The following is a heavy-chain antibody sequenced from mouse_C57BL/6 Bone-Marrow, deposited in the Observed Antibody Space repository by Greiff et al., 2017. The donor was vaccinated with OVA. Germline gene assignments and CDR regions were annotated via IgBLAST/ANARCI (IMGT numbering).Heavy chain of an antibody. V-gene: IGHV1-22*01. CDR3: ARCYGFAY. Sequence: VQLQQSGPELVKPGASVKMSCKASGYTFTDYNMHWVKQSHGKSLEWIGYINPNNGGTSYNQKFKDKATLTADKSSSTAYMQLSSLTSEDSAVYYCARCYGFAYWGQGTLVTVSA. CDR2: INPNNGGT. J-gene: IGHJ3*01. CDR1: GYTFTDYN.